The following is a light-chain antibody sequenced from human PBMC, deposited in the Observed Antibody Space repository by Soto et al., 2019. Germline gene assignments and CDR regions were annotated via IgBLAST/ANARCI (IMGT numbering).Light chain of an antibody. Sequence: ENVLSQSPGTLSLSTGERAALSCRASQSVSSSYLAWYQQKPGQAPKVLIYRASSRATGIPDRFSGSGSGTDFTLTISRLEPEDFAVYYCQQYGSSPLTFGGGTKV. CDR3: QQYGSSPLT. CDR2: RAS. V-gene: IGKV3-20*01. CDR1: QSVSSSY. J-gene: IGKJ4*01.